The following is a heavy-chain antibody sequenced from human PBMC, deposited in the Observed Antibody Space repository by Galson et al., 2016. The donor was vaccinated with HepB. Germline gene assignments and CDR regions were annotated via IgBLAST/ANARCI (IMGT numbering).Heavy chain of an antibody. CDR1: GYTFTSRG. CDR2: ISAYDGHT. D-gene: IGHD2-15*01. J-gene: IGHJ4*02. Sequence: QSGAEVKKPGESLRISCKASGYTFTSRGISWVRQAPGQGLEWMGWISAYDGHTNYGQKLQDRLTMTTDTSTSTAYMELRSLRSDDTAVYYCARDQAPLPGDYWGQGTLVTASS. V-gene: IGHV1-18*01. CDR3: ARDQAPLPGDY.